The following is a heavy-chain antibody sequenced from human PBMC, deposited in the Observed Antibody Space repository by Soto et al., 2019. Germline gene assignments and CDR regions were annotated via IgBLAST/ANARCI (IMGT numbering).Heavy chain of an antibody. CDR1: GFTFSSYG. CDR2: ISYDGSNK. D-gene: IGHD5-12*01. J-gene: IGHJ4*02. CDR3: AKEGIGRDGYPSYFDY. Sequence: QVQLVESGGGVVQPGRSLRLSCAASGFTFSSYGMHWVRQAPGKGLEWVAVISYDGSNKYYADSVKGRFTISRDNSKNTLYLQMNSLRAEDTAVYYCAKEGIGRDGYPSYFDYWGQGTLVTVSS. V-gene: IGHV3-30*18.